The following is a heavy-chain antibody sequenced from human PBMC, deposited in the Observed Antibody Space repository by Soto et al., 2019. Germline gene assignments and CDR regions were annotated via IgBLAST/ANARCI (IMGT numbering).Heavy chain of an antibody. Sequence: ASVKVSCKASGYTFTKYALHWVRQAPGQGLEWMGWINARNGDTEYSQKFQGSVTITRDTTASTAYMELSSLRSEDMAFYYCARDWGYFNSGGYYEYWGQGTLVTVSS. CDR1: GYTFTKYA. CDR3: ARDWGYFNSGGYYEY. CDR2: INARNGDT. D-gene: IGHD3-22*01. J-gene: IGHJ4*02. V-gene: IGHV1-3*01.